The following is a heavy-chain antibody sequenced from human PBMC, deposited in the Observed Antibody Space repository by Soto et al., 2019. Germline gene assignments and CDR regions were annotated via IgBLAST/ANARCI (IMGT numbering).Heavy chain of an antibody. V-gene: IGHV3-23*01. CDR1: GFTFSRYA. D-gene: IGHD4-17*01. Sequence: GGSLRLSCAASGFTFSRYAMSWVRQAPGKGLEWVSSISGSGGGSHYADSLKGRFTISRDNSQNTLYLQMNSLRAEDTAVYYCAKDRALTVTPTPFDYWGQGTLVTVSS. J-gene: IGHJ4*02. CDR3: AKDRALTVTPTPFDY. CDR2: ISGSGGGS.